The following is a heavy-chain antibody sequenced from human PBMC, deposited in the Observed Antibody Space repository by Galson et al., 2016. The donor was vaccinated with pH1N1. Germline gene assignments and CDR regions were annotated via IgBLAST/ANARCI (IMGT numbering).Heavy chain of an antibody. CDR3: ARESVWNGAGDDDYGWDV. Sequence: SLRLSCAASGFTFRSHGMHWVRQAPGKGLEWVAAIWYDGSNKHYADSVEGRFAIFRDNSKNTLYLQMNSLRDEDTAVYYCARESVWNGAGDDDYGWDVRGQGTTVTVPS. V-gene: IGHV3-33*01. CDR1: GFTFRSHG. CDR2: IWYDGSNK. J-gene: IGHJ6*02. D-gene: IGHD3-16*01.